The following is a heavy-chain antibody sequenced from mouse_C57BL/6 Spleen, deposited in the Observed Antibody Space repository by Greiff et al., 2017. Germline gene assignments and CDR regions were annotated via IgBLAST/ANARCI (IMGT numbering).Heavy chain of an antibody. V-gene: IGHV1-80*01. CDR1: GYAFSSYW. CDR2: IYPGDGDT. Sequence: VHLVESGAELVKPGASVKISCKASGYAFSSYWMNWVKQRPGKGLEWIGQIYPGDGDTNYNGKFKGKATLTADKSSSTAYMQLSSLTSEDSAVYFCAGYDYDEGPGFAYWGQGTLVTVSA. J-gene: IGHJ3*01. D-gene: IGHD2-4*01. CDR3: AGYDYDEGPGFAY.